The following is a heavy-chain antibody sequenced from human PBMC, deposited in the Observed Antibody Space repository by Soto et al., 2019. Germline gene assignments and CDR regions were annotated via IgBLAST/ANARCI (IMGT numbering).Heavy chain of an antibody. J-gene: IGHJ6*02. D-gene: IGHD1-7*01. CDR2: TYYRSRCFN. V-gene: IGHV6-1*01. CDR3: AGTTSLQWYYGMDV. Sequence: SQTLLFTCAIAAGSLCSKSDDWIWNRQSPTRGLEWLGRTYYRSRCFNAYEVSVKSRITVNPDISKNQFSLHLNSVTPEDTAVYYCAGTTSLQWYYGMDVWGQGSTVTVTS. CDR1: AGSLCSKSDD.